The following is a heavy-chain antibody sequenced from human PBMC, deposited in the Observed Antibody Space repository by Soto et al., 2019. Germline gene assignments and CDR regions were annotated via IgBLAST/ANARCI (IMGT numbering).Heavy chain of an antibody. D-gene: IGHD5-18*01. V-gene: IGHV3-23*01. CDR2: ISSGSGGST. CDR1: GFTFSSYS. J-gene: IGHJ4*02. CDR3: AKDKQLWSDFDY. Sequence: GGSLRLSCAASGFTFSSYSMNWVRQAPGKGLEWISYISSGSGGSTYYADSVKGRFTISRDNSKNTLYLQMNSLRAEDTAVYYCAKDKQLWSDFDYWGQGTLVTVSS.